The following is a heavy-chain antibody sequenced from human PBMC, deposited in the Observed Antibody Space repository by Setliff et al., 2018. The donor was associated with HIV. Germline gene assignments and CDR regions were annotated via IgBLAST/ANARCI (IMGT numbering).Heavy chain of an antibody. J-gene: IGHJ4*02. CDR3: ARATRTIFGVVYFDY. V-gene: IGHV3-30*04. CDR1: GFIFSGYD. Sequence: GGSLRLSCAASGFIFSGYDMHWVRQAPGKGLEWVALISSDGNNKYDADSVKGRFTISRDNSKNTLYLQMNSLRAEDTAVYYCARATRTIFGVVYFDYWGQGTLVTVSS. D-gene: IGHD3-3*01. CDR2: ISSDGNNK.